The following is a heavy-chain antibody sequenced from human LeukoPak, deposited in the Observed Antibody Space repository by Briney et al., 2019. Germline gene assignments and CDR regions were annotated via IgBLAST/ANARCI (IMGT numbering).Heavy chain of an antibody. CDR3: ARGGDSGYDHFDY. Sequence: GESLKTSCKGSGYSFTSYWIGWVRQMPGKGLEWRGIIYPGDSDTRYSTSFQGQVTISADKSISTAYLQWSRLKAADTAMYYCARGGDSGYDHFDYWGQGTLVTVSS. V-gene: IGHV5-51*01. J-gene: IGHJ4*02. CDR2: IYPGDSDT. D-gene: IGHD5-12*01. CDR1: GYSFTSYW.